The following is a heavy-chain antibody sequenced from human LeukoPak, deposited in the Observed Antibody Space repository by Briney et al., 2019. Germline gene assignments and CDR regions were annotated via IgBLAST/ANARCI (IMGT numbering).Heavy chain of an antibody. D-gene: IGHD3-10*01. CDR2: IIEKGNA. CDR1: GGSFSSYS. Sequence: PSETLSLTCALYGGSFSSYSWSWTWIRQTPEKGLEWIGEIIEKGNANYNPSLKSRVTIDLDASKNQFSLKLTSMTAADTAMYYCARGYYPPRWYFDLWGRGTLLTVSS. CDR3: ARGYYPPRWYFDL. J-gene: IGHJ2*01. V-gene: IGHV4-34*01.